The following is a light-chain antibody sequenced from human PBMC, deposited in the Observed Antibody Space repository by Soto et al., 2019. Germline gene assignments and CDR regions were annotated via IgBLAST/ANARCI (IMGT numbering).Light chain of an antibody. CDR2: GSS. CDR1: QSVSSSY. Sequence: EIVLTQSPGTLSLSPGERATLSCRASQSVSSSYLAWYQQKPGQAPRLLIYGSSSRATGIPDRFSGSGSGTDFTLIIGRLEPEDFAVYYCQQYGSSTLTFGGGTKVEI. V-gene: IGKV3-20*01. J-gene: IGKJ4*01. CDR3: QQYGSSTLT.